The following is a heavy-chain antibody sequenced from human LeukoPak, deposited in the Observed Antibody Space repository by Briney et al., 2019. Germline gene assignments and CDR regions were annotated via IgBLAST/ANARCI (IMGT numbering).Heavy chain of an antibody. CDR1: GFTFSTYS. CDR3: AKMPLSGTYWGLDD. J-gene: IGHJ4*02. Sequence: GGSLRFSCVASGFTFSTYSMSWVRQAPGKGLEWVSAIGGGDGATYYTESVKGRFTISRDDAKNTVYLQINNLRAEDTALYYCAKMPLSGTYWGLDDWGQGTLVTVSS. CDR2: IGGGDGAT. V-gene: IGHV3-23*01. D-gene: IGHD1-26*01.